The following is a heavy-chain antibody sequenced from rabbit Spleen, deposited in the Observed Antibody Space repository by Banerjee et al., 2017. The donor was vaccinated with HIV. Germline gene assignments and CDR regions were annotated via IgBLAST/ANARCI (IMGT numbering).Heavy chain of an antibody. J-gene: IGHJ4*01. CDR3: AGDHAISGYRFNL. V-gene: IGHV1S45*01. CDR2: IYSISGVA. Sequence: QEQLVESGGGLVQPEGSLTLTCTASGFDFSTNYWISWVRQAPGKGLEWIGCIYSISGVAYYANWAKGRFTISKTSSTTVTLQMTTLTAADTATYFCAGDHAISGYRFNLWGQGTLVTVS. D-gene: IGHD1-1*01. CDR1: GFDFSTNYW.